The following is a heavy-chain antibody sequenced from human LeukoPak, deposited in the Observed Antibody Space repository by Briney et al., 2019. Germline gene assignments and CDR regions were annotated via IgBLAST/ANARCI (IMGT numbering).Heavy chain of an antibody. Sequence: SETLSLTCTVSGGSISSSSYYWGWIRQPPGKGLEWIGSIYYSGSTYYNPSLKSRVTISVDTSKNQFSLKLSSVTAADTAVYYCARHSFIVATIEPYYMDVRGKGTTVTVSS. J-gene: IGHJ6*03. CDR1: GGSISSSSYY. CDR2: IYYSGST. V-gene: IGHV4-39*01. CDR3: ARHSFIVATIEPYYMDV. D-gene: IGHD5-12*01.